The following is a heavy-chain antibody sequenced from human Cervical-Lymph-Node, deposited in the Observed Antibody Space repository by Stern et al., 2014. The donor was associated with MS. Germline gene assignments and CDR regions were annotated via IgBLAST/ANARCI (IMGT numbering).Heavy chain of an antibody. D-gene: IGHD5-18*01. CDR2: IAYDGGEK. CDR3: ARESGVDTAMISWFDP. CDR1: GFTFSSYT. Sequence: VQLVESGGGEVQPGRSLRLSCAASGFTFSSYTMHWVRQAPGKGLEWVRVIAYDGGEKYYADSVKGRFTISRDNSKNTLYLQVNSLRAEDTAVYYCARESGVDTAMISWFDPWGQGTLVIVSS. V-gene: IGHV3-30*04. J-gene: IGHJ5*02.